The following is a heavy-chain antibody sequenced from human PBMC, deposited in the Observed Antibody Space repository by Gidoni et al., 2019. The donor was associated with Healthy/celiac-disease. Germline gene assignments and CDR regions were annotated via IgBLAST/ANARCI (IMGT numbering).Heavy chain of an antibody. CDR3: AKDPTYYYGSGSVS. V-gene: IGHV3-9*01. J-gene: IGHJ5*02. CDR1: GFPFDDFA. CDR2: IRWNSGSI. D-gene: IGHD3-10*01. Sequence: EVQLVESGGGLVQPGRSLRLSCAASGFPFDDFAMHWVRQAPGKGLEWVSGIRWNSGSIGYADSVKGRFTISRDNAKNSLYLQMNSLRAEDTALYYCAKDPTYYYGSGSVSWGQGTLVTVSS.